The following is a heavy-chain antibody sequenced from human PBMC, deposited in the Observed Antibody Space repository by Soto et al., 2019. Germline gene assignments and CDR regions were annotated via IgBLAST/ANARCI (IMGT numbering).Heavy chain of an antibody. D-gene: IGHD2-2*01. V-gene: IGHV2-5*02. Sequence: QITLKESGPTLVKPTQTLTLTCTFSGFSLSTSGVGVGWIRQPPGKALEWLALIYWDDDKRYSPSLKSRLTSTQDTSKNQVVLTMTNMDPVDTATYYCAHKLVPAAPGGMDVWGQGTTVTVSS. J-gene: IGHJ6*02. CDR2: IYWDDDK. CDR3: AHKLVPAAPGGMDV. CDR1: GFSLSTSGVG.